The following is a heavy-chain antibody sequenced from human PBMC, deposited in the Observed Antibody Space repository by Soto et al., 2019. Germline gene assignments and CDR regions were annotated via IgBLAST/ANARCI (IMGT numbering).Heavy chain of an antibody. V-gene: IGHV1-24*01. D-gene: IGHD3-10*01. Sequence: ASVKVSCKVSGYTLTDISMHWVRQAPGKGLEWMGGFDPEDGARAYAQKFQGRVTMTEDTSKDTAYMELIGLTSEDTAVYYCGTGSQWFGKVLSYSGQGTLVTVCS. CDR3: GTGSQWFGKVLSY. CDR1: GYTLTDIS. J-gene: IGHJ4*02. CDR2: FDPEDGAR.